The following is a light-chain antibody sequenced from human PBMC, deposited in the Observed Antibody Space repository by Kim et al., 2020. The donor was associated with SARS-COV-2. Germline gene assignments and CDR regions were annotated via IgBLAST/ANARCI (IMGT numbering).Light chain of an antibody. CDR1: SSDVGAYKY. V-gene: IGLV2-8*01. CDR2: EVS. Sequence: QSALTQPPSASGSPGQSVTLSCTGTSSDVGAYKYVSWYQQHPGKAPKLLIYEVSERPSGVPDRFSGSKSGNTASLTVSGLQADDEADYYCSSYVGSNNLMFGGGTQLTVL. CDR3: SSYVGSNNLM. J-gene: IGLJ3*02.